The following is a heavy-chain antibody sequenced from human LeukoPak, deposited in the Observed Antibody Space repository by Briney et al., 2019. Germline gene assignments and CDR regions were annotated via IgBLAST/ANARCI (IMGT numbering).Heavy chain of an antibody. Sequence: PGGSLRLSCAASGFTFSSYWKSWVRQAPGKGLEWVANIKQDGSEKYYVDSVKGRFTISRDNAKNSLYLQMNSLRAEDTAVYYCARSFNYYYYYMDVWGKGTTVTVSS. J-gene: IGHJ6*03. CDR2: IKQDGSEK. CDR1: GFTFSSYW. D-gene: IGHD3-16*02. V-gene: IGHV3-7*01. CDR3: ARSFNYYYYYMDV.